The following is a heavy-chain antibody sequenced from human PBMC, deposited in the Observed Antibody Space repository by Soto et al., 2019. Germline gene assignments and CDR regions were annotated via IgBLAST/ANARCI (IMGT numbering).Heavy chain of an antibody. J-gene: IGHJ3*02. CDR3: ARQGQPRGDAFDI. CDR1: GYTLSTHG. CDR2: INGGNGDT. D-gene: IGHD3-10*01. Sequence: ASVKVSCKASGYTLSTHGMHWVRQAPGQRLEWMGWINGGNGDTKYSQTFQGRVTITADKSTSTAYMELSSLRSEDTAVYYCARQGQPRGDAFDIWGQGTMVTVSS. V-gene: IGHV1-3*01.